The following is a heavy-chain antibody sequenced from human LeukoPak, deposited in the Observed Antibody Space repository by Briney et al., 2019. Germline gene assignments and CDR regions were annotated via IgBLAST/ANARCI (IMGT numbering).Heavy chain of an antibody. D-gene: IGHD3-22*01. V-gene: IGHV3-23*01. CDR1: GFTFSSYA. J-gene: IGHJ3*02. CDR3: AKNLDSSGYYYGLAFDI. Sequence: GGSLRLSCAASGFTFSSYAMSWVRQAPRKGLECVSAISGSGGSTYYADSVKGRFTISRDNSKNTLYLQMNSLRAEDTAVYYCAKNLDSSGYYYGLAFDIWGPGTMVTVSS. CDR2: ISGSGGST.